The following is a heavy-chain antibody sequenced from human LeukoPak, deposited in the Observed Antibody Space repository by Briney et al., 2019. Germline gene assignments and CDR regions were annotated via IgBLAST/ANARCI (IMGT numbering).Heavy chain of an antibody. CDR2: ISADNGNT. Sequence: ASVKVSCKASGYTFTGYYRHWVRQAPGQGLEWMGWISADNGNTNYAQKLQGRLTMTTDTSTSTAYMELRSLRSDDTAVYYCARDFDDSSQGYYFDYWGQGTLVTVSS. V-gene: IGHV1-18*04. CDR3: ARDFDDSSQGYYFDY. D-gene: IGHD3-22*01. J-gene: IGHJ4*02. CDR1: GYTFTGYY.